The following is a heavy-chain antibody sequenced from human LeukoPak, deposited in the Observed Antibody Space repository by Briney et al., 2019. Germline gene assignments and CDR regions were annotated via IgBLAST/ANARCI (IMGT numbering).Heavy chain of an antibody. J-gene: IGHJ3*02. CDR2: ISTSSSYI. D-gene: IGHD5-24*01. Sequence: PGGYLRLSCAASGFTFNTYSMNWVRQAPGKGLEWVSSISTSSSYIYYADSVKGRFTISRDNAKNSMYLQMNSLRDEDTAVYYCARGTRDGYYLFDAFDIWGQGTMVTVSS. CDR3: ARGTRDGYYLFDAFDI. CDR1: GFTFNTYS. V-gene: IGHV3-21*01.